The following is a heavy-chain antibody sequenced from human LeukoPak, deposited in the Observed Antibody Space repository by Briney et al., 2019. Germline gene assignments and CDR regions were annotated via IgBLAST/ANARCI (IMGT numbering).Heavy chain of an antibody. CDR1: GLRSSSYW. CDR2: IDQDESER. V-gene: IGHV3-7*01. Sequence: PGGSLRLSCATSGLRSSSYWMSWVRQAPGKGLEWVANIDQDESERNYVDSAKGRFTISRDGAKNSVYLQMNSLKDEDTAVYYCAIAVGWELWYWGQGTLVTVSS. J-gene: IGHJ4*02. CDR3: AIAVGWELWY. D-gene: IGHD1-26*01.